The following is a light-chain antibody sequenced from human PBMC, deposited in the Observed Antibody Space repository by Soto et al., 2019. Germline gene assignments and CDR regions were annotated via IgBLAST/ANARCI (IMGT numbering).Light chain of an antibody. CDR1: QSVSSSY. Sequence: EIVLTQSPGTLSLSPGERATLSCRASQSVSSSYLAWYQQKPGQAPRLLIYGASSRATGIPDRFSGSGSGTAFTLTISRLEPEDFAVYYCQQYGSSPPLTFGQGTRLEMK. V-gene: IGKV3-20*01. CDR3: QQYGSSPPLT. CDR2: GAS. J-gene: IGKJ5*01.